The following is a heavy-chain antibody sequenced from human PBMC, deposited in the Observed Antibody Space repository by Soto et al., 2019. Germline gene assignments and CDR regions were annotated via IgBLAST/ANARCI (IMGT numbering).Heavy chain of an antibody. CDR2: IYWDDDK. CDR1: GFSLSTSGVG. V-gene: IGHV2-5*02. J-gene: IGHJ4*02. CDR3: AHRRGYYDSSGYYSPFDY. D-gene: IGHD3-22*01. Sequence: QITLKESGPTLVKPTQTLTLTCTFSGFSLSTSGVGVGWIRQPPGKALEWLALIYWDDDKRYSPSLKSRLTITKDTSKNRVVLTMTNMDPVDTATYYCAHRRGYYDSSGYYSPFDYWGQGTLVTVSS.